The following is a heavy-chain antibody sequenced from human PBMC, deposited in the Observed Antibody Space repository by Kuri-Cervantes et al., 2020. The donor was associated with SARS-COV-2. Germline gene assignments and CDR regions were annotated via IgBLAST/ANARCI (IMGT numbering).Heavy chain of an antibody. CDR2: ISSSSSYI. D-gene: IGHD3-3*01. Sequence: GGSLRLSCAASGFTSSSYSMNWVRQASGKGLEWVSSISSSSSYIYYADSVKGRFTISRDNAKNSLYLQMNSLRAEDTAVYYCARDRRLYYDFWSGYYMDVWGKGTTVTVSS. CDR1: GFTSSSYS. J-gene: IGHJ6*03. CDR3: ARDRRLYYDFWSGYYMDV. V-gene: IGHV3-21*01.